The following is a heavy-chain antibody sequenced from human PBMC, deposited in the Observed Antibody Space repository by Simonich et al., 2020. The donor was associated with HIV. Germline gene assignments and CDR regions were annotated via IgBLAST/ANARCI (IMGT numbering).Heavy chain of an antibody. Sequence: QVQLVQSGAEVKKPGSSVKVSCKASGGTFSSFAISWVRQAPGLGIEGVGGINPIFGTANYAQMVQGRVTITADESTSTAYMELSSLRSEDTGIYYCARKGGGRGVYYFDYWGQGTLVTVSS. V-gene: IGHV1-69*13. CDR3: ARKGGGRGVYYFDY. D-gene: IGHD3-10*01. CDR1: GGTFSSFA. CDR2: INPIFGTA. J-gene: IGHJ4*02.